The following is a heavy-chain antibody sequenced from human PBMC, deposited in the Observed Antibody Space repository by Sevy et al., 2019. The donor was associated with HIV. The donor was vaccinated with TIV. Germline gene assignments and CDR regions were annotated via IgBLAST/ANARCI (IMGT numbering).Heavy chain of an antibody. CDR1: GYTFTSYY. D-gene: IGHD6-6*01. CDR3: ARAGATPLFVEVSSSFEYYYGMDV. J-gene: IGHJ6*02. CDR2: INPSGGST. V-gene: IGHV1-46*01. Sequence: ASVKVSCKASGYTFTSYYMHWVRQAPGQGLEWMGIINPSGGSTSYAQKFQGRVTMTRDTSTSTVYMELSSLRSEDTAVYYCARAGATPLFVEVSSSFEYYYGMDVWGQGTTVTVSS.